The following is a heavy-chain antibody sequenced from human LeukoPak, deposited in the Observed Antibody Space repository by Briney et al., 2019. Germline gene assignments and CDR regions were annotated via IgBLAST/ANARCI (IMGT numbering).Heavy chain of an antibody. J-gene: IGHJ4*02. V-gene: IGHV3-23*01. D-gene: IGHD2-15*01. CDR1: GFTFDDYG. Sequence: GGSLRLSCAASGFTFDDYGMSWVRQAPGKGLEWVSAISGSGGSTYYADSVKGRFTISRDNSKNTLYLQMNSLRAEDTAVYYCAKGSGPIDYWGQGTLVTVSS. CDR2: ISGSGGST. CDR3: AKGSGPIDY.